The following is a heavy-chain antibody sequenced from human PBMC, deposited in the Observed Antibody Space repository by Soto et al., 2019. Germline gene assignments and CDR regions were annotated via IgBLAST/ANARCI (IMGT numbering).Heavy chain of an antibody. Sequence: GGTLRLSCAASGFTYNSYDMSWVSQAPGKGLEWVSAISGGGDTTSYADSVKGRFTISRDGSKNTLYLQMNSLRAEDTALYFCAKGGGGSGSLTRRIDFWGQGTLVTVSS. V-gene: IGHV3-23*01. D-gene: IGHD3-10*01. J-gene: IGHJ4*02. CDR3: AKGGGGSGSLTRRIDF. CDR2: ISGGGDTT. CDR1: GFTYNSYD.